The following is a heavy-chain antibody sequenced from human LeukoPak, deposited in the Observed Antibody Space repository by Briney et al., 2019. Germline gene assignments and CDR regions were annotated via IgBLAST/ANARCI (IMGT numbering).Heavy chain of an antibody. CDR3: ARGRWGYYFDY. J-gene: IGHJ4*02. V-gene: IGHV4-34*01. Sequence: SETLSLTCAVYGGSFSGYYWSWIRQPPGKGLEWIGEINHSGSTNYNPSLKSRVTTSVDTSKNQFSLKLSSVTAADTAVYYCARGRWGYYFDYWGQGTLVTVSS. D-gene: IGHD2-21*01. CDR1: GGSFSGYY. CDR2: INHSGST.